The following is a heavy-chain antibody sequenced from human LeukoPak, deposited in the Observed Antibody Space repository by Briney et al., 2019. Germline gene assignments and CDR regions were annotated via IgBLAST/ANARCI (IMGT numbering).Heavy chain of an antibody. Sequence: PSETLSLTCTVSGGSISSGGYYWSWIRQHPGKGLEWIGYIYYSGSTYYNPSLKSRVTISVDTSKNQFSLKLSSVTAADTAVYCCARDTNDDSSGSPFDPWGQGTLVTVSS. CDR3: ARDTNDDSSGSPFDP. J-gene: IGHJ5*02. CDR2: IYYSGST. CDR1: GGSISSGGYY. V-gene: IGHV4-31*03. D-gene: IGHD3-22*01.